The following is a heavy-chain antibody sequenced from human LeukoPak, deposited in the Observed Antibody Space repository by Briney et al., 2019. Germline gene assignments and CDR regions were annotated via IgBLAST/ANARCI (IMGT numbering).Heavy chain of an antibody. J-gene: IGHJ4*02. CDR3: ARVDPCSGGGCYSYYFDY. V-gene: IGHV3-48*03. CDR2: ISSSGSTV. CDR1: GFTFSSYE. D-gene: IGHD2-15*01. Sequence: PGGSLRLSCAASGFTFSSYEMNWVRQAPGKGLEWVSYISSSGSTVYYADSVKGRFTISRDNAKNSLYLQMNSLRAEDTAVYYCARVDPCSGGGCYSYYFDYWGQGTLVTVSS.